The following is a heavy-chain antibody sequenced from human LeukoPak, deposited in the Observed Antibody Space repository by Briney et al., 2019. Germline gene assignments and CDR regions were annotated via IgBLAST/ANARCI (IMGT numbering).Heavy chain of an antibody. CDR3: ARSYSSGWIFDY. J-gene: IGHJ4*02. Sequence: SETLSLTCTVSGGSISSNYWSWIRQPPGKGLEWIGYIYDSGSTNCNPALKSRVTISVDTSKNQFSLKLSSVTAADTAVYYCARSYSSGWIFDYWGQGTLVTVSS. CDR1: GGSISSNY. CDR2: IYDSGST. D-gene: IGHD6-19*01. V-gene: IGHV4-59*01.